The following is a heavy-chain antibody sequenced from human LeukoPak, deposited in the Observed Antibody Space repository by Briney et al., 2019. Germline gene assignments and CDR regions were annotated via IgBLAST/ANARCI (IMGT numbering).Heavy chain of an antibody. CDR3: ARIAAAFLYDAFDI. D-gene: IGHD6-13*01. Sequence: ASVKVSCKASGYTFTGYYMHWVRQAPGHGLEWMGWINPNSGGTNYAQKFQGRVTMTRDTSISTAYMELSRLRSDDTAVYYCARIAAAFLYDAFDIWGQGTMVTVSS. CDR2: INPNSGGT. J-gene: IGHJ3*02. V-gene: IGHV1-2*02. CDR1: GYTFTGYY.